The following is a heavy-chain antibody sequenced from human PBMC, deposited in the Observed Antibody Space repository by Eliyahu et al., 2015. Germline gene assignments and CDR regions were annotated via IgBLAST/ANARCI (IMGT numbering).Heavy chain of an antibody. CDR1: GFXFDDYT. Sequence: EVQLVESGGVVVQPGGSLRXSCAAXGFXFDDYTMHWVRQAPGKGLEWVSLISWDGGSTYYADSVKGRFTISRDNSKNSLYLQMNSLRTEDTALYYCAKENSSGWYDFDYWGQGTLVTVSS. J-gene: IGHJ4*02. V-gene: IGHV3-43*01. CDR3: AKENSSGWYDFDY. CDR2: ISWDGGST. D-gene: IGHD6-19*01.